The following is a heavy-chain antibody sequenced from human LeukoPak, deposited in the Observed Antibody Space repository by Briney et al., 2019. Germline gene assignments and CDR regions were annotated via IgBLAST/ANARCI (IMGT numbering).Heavy chain of an antibody. D-gene: IGHD2-21*02. V-gene: IGHV3-74*01. J-gene: IGHJ5*02. CDR1: GFSFNSYW. CDR3: ARYEQRPGVTASDP. Sequence: GGSLRLSCAASGFSFNSYWMVWFRQAPGKGLVWVSCINPDGSWTLHADSVKGRFAISRDYARNTLYLQMNSLGVEDTAMYYCARYEQRPGVTASDPWSQGTLVTVSS. CDR2: INPDGSWT.